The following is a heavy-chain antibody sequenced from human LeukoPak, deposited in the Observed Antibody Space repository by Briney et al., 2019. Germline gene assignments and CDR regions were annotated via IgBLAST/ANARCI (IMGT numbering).Heavy chain of an antibody. J-gene: IGHJ4*02. Sequence: GGSLRLACAAAGFTFSSYAMSWVRQAPGRGLEWVSAISGSGGSTYYADSVKGRFTISRDNSKNTLYLQMTSLRAEDTAVYYCAKFDRDAKGFSYWGQGTLVTVSS. CDR2: ISGSGGST. CDR1: GFTFSSYA. V-gene: IGHV3-23*01. D-gene: IGHD2-8*01. CDR3: AKFDRDAKGFSY.